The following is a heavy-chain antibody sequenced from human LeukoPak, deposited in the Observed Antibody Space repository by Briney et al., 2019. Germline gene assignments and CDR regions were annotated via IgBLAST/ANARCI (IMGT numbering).Heavy chain of an antibody. V-gene: IGHV4-39*01. J-gene: IGHJ3*02. D-gene: IGHD2-2*01. CDR3: ARAPASYGAFDI. CDR1: GGSISSSSYY. Sequence: SETLSLTCTVSGGSISSSSYYWGWIRQPPGKGLEWIGSIYYSGSTYYNPSLKSRVTISVDTSKNQFSLKLSSVTAADTAVYYCARAPASYGAFDIWGQGTMVTVSS. CDR2: IYYSGST.